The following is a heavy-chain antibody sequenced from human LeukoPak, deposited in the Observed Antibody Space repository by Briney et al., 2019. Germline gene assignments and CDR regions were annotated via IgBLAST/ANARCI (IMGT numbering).Heavy chain of an antibody. Sequence: ASVKVSCKASGYTFTSYYMHWVRQAPGQGLEWMGIINPSGGSTSYAQKFQGRVTMTRDTSTSTVYMELSSLRSEDTAVYYCARDFRDMVRGVIITFGLDYWGQGTLVAVSS. CDR1: GYTFTSYY. D-gene: IGHD3-10*01. J-gene: IGHJ4*02. CDR2: INPSGGST. CDR3: ARDFRDMVRGVIITFGLDY. V-gene: IGHV1-46*01.